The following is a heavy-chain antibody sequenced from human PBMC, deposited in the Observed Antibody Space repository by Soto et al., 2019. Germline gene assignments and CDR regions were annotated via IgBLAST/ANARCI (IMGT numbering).Heavy chain of an antibody. D-gene: IGHD3-9*01. CDR1: GFSLSTSGVG. J-gene: IGHJ4*02. Sequence: QITLKASGPTLVKPTQTLTLTCTFSGFSLSTSGVGVGWIRQPPGKALEWLALIFWDDDKRYSPSLKRRLTITKGTSKNQVVLTMTNMDPVDTATYYCAHSPPYDILTGSLNYFDYWGQGTLVTVSS. V-gene: IGHV2-5*02. CDR3: AHSPPYDILTGSLNYFDY. CDR2: IFWDDDK.